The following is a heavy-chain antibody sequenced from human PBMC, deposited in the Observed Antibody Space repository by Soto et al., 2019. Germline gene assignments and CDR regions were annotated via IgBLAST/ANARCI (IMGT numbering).Heavy chain of an antibody. CDR3: ARYYYDSSGYYYSPAYNWFDP. CDR2: IYYSGST. Sequence: SETLSLTCTVSGGSISSYYWSWIRQPPGKGLEWIGYIYYSGSTNYNPSLKSRVTISVDTSKNQFSLKLSSVTAADTAVYYCARYYYDSSGYYYSPAYNWFDPWGQGTLVTVSS. J-gene: IGHJ5*02. CDR1: GGSISSYY. D-gene: IGHD3-22*01. V-gene: IGHV4-59*01.